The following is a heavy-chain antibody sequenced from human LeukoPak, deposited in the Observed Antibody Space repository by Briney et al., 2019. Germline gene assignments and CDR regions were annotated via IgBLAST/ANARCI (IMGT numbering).Heavy chain of an antibody. Sequence: PGGSLRLSCAVSGFSFRNAWMRWVRQAPGKGLEWAGRIKSKTDGGTIDYAAPVKGRFTISRDDSRNTVYLEMNSLKTEDTGVYYCASQHVTVIAAALDVWGQGTTVTVSS. CDR2: IKSKTDGGTI. V-gene: IGHV3-15*01. CDR3: ASQHVTVIAAALDV. J-gene: IGHJ6*02. D-gene: IGHD2-15*01. CDR1: GFSFRNAW.